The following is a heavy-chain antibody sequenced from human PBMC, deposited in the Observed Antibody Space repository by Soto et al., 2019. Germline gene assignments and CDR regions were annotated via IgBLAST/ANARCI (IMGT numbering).Heavy chain of an antibody. CDR1: GGSISSYY. Sequence: PSETLSLTCTVSGGSISSYYWSWIRQPPGKGLEWIGYIYYSGSTNYNPSLKSRVTISVDTSKNQFSLKLSSVTAADTAVYYCARDLWGYYDFWSGYSPPGYWGQGTLVTVSS. CDR3: ARDLWGYYDFWSGYSPPGY. D-gene: IGHD3-3*01. J-gene: IGHJ4*02. V-gene: IGHV4-59*01. CDR2: IYYSGST.